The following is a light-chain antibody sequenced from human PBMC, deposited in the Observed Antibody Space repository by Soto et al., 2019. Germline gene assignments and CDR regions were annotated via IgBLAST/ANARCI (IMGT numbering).Light chain of an antibody. J-gene: IGKJ5*01. CDR1: QSVSSSY. V-gene: IGKV3-20*01. CDR3: QQYGSSPPIT. CDR2: GAS. Sequence: EIVLTQSPGTLSLSPGERATLSCRASQSVSSSYLAWYQQKPGQAPRLLIYGASSRATGIADRFSGSGSGTDFTLTIRRLEPEDFAVYYCQQYGSSPPITFGQGTRLEIK.